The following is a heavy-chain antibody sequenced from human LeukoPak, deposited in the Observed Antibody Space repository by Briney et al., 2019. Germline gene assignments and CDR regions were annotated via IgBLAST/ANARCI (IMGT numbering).Heavy chain of an antibody. CDR1: GYSFTNYW. V-gene: IGHV5-51*01. J-gene: IGHJ4*02. CDR3: ARHGRDYGDYLCYDY. D-gene: IGHD4-17*01. CDR2: IYPGDSDT. Sequence: GESLKISCKGSGYSFTNYWIGWVRPMPGKGLGWRGIIYPGDSDTRYNPSFQGQVTISADTSISTAYLQWSSLKASDTAMYYCARHGRDYGDYLCYDYWGQGTLVTVSS.